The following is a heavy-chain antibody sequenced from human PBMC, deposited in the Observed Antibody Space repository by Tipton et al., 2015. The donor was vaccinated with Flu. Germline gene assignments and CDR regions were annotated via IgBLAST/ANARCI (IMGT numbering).Heavy chain of an antibody. Sequence: TLSLTCTVSGGPVNSVSHYWGWIRQPPGKGLEWIGNIHHAGNTYYNPSLRSRVSLSLDRSKNQFSLNLSSVTAADTAIYYCARRDYSNYVSDPKNWFDSWGQGTLVIVSS. CDR2: IHHAGNT. CDR3: ARRDYSNYVSDPKNWFDS. J-gene: IGHJ5*01. D-gene: IGHD4-11*01. CDR1: GGPVNSVSHY. V-gene: IGHV4-39*01.